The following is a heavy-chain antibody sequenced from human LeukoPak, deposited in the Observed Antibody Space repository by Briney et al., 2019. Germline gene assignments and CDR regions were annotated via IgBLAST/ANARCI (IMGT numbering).Heavy chain of an antibody. D-gene: IGHD2-2*01. Sequence: GGSLRLSCVASGFTFSAYWMTWVRQAPGKGLDWVANIRRDGSENYYVDSVRGRFTISRDNAKNSLYLQMNSLRAEDTAVYYCARRARYCTSTSCDPIGAFDIWGQGTMVTVSS. J-gene: IGHJ3*02. CDR3: ARRARYCTSTSCDPIGAFDI. CDR1: GFTFSAYW. CDR2: IRRDGSEN. V-gene: IGHV3-7*01.